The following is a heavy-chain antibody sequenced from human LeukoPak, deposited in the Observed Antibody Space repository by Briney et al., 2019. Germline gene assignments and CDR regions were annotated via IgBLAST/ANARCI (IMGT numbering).Heavy chain of an antibody. CDR3: ARDRSPYYDSSGYFDY. CDR1: GGTFSSYA. CDR2: IIPIFGTA. Sequence: ASVKGSCKASGGTFSSYAISWVRQAPGQGLEWMGGIIPIFGTANYAQKFQGRVTITTDESTSTAYMELSSLRPEDTAVYYCARDRSPYYDSSGYFDYWGQGTLVTVSS. D-gene: IGHD3-22*01. V-gene: IGHV1-69*05. J-gene: IGHJ4*02.